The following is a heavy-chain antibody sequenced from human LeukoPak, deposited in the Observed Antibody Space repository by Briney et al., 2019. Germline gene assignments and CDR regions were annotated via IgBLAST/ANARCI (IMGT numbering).Heavy chain of an antibody. CDR2: IYTSGST. D-gene: IGHD6-13*01. Sequence: KTSETLSLTCTVSGGSISSGSYYWNWIRQPAGKGLEWIGRIYTSGSTNYSPSLRSRVTISVDTSKNQFSPKLSSVTAADTAVYYCARGFYSDRRVDPWGRGTLVTVSS. CDR3: ARGFYSDRRVDP. J-gene: IGHJ5*02. CDR1: GGSISSGSYY. V-gene: IGHV4-61*02.